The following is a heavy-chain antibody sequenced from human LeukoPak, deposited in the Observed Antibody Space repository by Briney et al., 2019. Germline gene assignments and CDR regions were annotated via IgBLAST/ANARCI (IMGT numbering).Heavy chain of an antibody. CDR1: GYTFTSYY. Sequence: ASVKVSCKASGYTFTSYYMHWVRQAPGQGLEWMGIINPSGGSTSYAQKFQGRVTMTRDMSTSTVYMELSSLRSEDTAVYYCAREDYGDRILYYFDYWGQGTLVTVSS. D-gene: IGHD4-17*01. CDR3: AREDYGDRILYYFDY. V-gene: IGHV1-46*01. J-gene: IGHJ4*02. CDR2: INPSGGST.